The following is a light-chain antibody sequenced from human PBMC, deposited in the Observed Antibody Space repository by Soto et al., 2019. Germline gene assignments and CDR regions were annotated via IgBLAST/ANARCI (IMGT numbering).Light chain of an antibody. J-gene: IGKJ3*01. V-gene: IGKV2-28*01. CDR2: LGS. CDR3: MQALQTPFT. CDR1: QSLLHSNGYNY. Sequence: DIVMTQSPLSLPVTPGEPASISCRSSQSLLHSNGYNYLDWYLQKPGQSPQLLIDLGSNRASGGPDRFSGSGSGTDSTLKISRVEAEDVGVYYCMQALQTPFTFGPGTKVDIK.